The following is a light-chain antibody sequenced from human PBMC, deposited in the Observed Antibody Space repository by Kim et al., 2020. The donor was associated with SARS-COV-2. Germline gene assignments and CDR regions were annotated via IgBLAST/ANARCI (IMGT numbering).Light chain of an antibody. V-gene: IGKV2D-29*01. Sequence: EIVMTQTPVSLSVTPGQPASISCKSTQSLLHTDGKTYLYWYLQKPGQPPQLLIYDGSNRFSGVPTRFSGSGSGTDFILKISRVEAEDVGIYYCMQSIQLPLTFGGGTKVDIK. CDR2: DGS. CDR3: MQSIQLPLT. CDR1: QSLLHTDGKTY. J-gene: IGKJ4*01.